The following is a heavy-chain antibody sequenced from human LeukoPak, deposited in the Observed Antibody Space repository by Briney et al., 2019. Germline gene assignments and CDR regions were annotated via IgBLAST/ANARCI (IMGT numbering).Heavy chain of an antibody. J-gene: IGHJ4*02. CDR3: ARDLRHYRYYESDEYYFNFEY. V-gene: IGHV1-18*01. CDR1: GYIFTSYG. D-gene: IGHD3-22*01. Sequence: ASVKVSCKASGYIFTSYGLSWVRQAPGQGLEWMGWIRANNGHTHYAQKFQGRLTITRDMSTRTVDMELRSLRSDDTAVYYCARDLRHYRYYESDEYYFNFEYWGQGTLVTVSS. CDR2: IRANNGHT.